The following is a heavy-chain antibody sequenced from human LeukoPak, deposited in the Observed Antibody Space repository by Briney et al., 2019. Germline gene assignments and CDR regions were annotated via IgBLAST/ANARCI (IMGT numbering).Heavy chain of an antibody. V-gene: IGHV5-51*01. CDR1: GYSFTSYW. D-gene: IGHD6-19*01. Sequence: GESLKISCKGSGYSFTSYWIGWVRQMPGKGLEWMGIIYPADSDTRYSPSFQGQVTISADKSISTAYLQWSSLKASDTAMYYCARPPQGSSGSLGFDYWGQGTLVTVSS. CDR3: ARPPQGSSGSLGFDY. CDR2: IYPADSDT. J-gene: IGHJ4*02.